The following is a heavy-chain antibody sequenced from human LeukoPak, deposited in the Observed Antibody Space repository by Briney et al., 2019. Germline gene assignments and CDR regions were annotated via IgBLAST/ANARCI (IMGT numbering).Heavy chain of an antibody. D-gene: IGHD5-12*01. Sequence: SETLSLTCTVSGGSISSYYWSWIRQPPGKGLEWIGYMYYSGSTSYYNPSLKSRVTISVDTPENQFSLKLSSVTAADTAVYYCARGRGLRLRFSYFDYWGQGTLVTVSS. CDR3: ARGRGLRLRFSYFDY. V-gene: IGHV4-59*01. CDR1: GGSISSYY. CDR2: MYYSGST. J-gene: IGHJ4*02.